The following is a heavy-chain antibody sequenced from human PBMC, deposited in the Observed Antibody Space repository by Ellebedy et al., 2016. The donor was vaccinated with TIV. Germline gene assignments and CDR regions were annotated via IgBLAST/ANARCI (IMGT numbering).Heavy chain of an antibody. J-gene: IGHJ2*01. CDR3: ARGGPGGDNWFFGL. CDR1: GFSLTGSD. D-gene: IGHD3-10*01. CDR2: SGAAGDT. V-gene: IGHV3-13*01. Sequence: PGGSLRLSCAASGFSLTGSDLHWVRRPAGKGLEWVSASGAAGDTYSPDSVWGRFTISRESAKNSFYLQMNSLTAGDTAVYYCARGGPGGDNWFFGLWGRGTRVTVSS.